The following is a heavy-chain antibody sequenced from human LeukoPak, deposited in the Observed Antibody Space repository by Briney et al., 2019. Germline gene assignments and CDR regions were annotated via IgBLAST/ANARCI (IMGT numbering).Heavy chain of an antibody. V-gene: IGHV4-61*05. CDR2: IYYSGST. J-gene: IGHJ4*02. D-gene: IGHD6-13*01. CDR3: ASSQGAAADFDY. Sequence: SETLSLTCTVSGGSISSSSYYWGWIRQPPGKGLEWIGYIYYSGSTNYNPSLKSRVTISVDTSKNQFSLKLSSVTAADTAVYYCASSQGAAADFDYWGQGTLVTVSS. CDR1: GGSISSSSYY.